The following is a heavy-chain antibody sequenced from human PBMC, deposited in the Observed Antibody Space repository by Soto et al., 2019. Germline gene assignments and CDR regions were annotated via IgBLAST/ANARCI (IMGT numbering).Heavy chain of an antibody. CDR1: GGTFSSYA. D-gene: IGHD6-6*01. J-gene: IGHJ5*02. Sequence: GASVKVSCKASGGTFSSYAISWVRQAPGQGLEWMGGIIPIFGTANYAQKFQGRVTITADESTSTAYMELSSLRSEDTAVYYCVSDSSSSGPLRFDPWAQGTLVTVSS. CDR2: IIPIFGTA. CDR3: VSDSSSSGPLRFDP. V-gene: IGHV1-69*13.